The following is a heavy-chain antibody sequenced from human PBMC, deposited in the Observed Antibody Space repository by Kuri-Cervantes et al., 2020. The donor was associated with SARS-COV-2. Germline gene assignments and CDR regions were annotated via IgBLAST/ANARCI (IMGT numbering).Heavy chain of an antibody. D-gene: IGHD1-26*01. Sequence: SETLSLTCAVSGYSISSSNWWGWIRQPPGKGLEWIGYLYYSGSTYYNPSLKSRVTISVDTSKNQFSLKLSSVTAADTAVYYCARHGSYGWELSPYYFDYWGQGTLVTVSS. V-gene: IGHV4-28*01. J-gene: IGHJ4*02. CDR3: ARHGSYGWELSPYYFDY. CDR2: LYYSGST. CDR1: GYSISSSNW.